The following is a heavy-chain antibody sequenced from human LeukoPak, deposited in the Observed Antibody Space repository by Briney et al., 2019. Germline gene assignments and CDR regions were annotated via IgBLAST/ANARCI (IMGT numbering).Heavy chain of an antibody. J-gene: IGHJ5*02. CDR3: ARHRDRSDSYLNWFDP. CDR2: IIPIFGTT. CDR1: GGTFSSYA. D-gene: IGHD3-10*01. Sequence: SVKVSCKASGGTFSSYAISWVRQAPGQGLEWMGGIIPIFGTTNYAQKFQGRVTITADESTSTAYMELSSLRSEDTAVYYCARHRDRSDSYLNWFDPWGQGTLVTVSS. V-gene: IGHV1-69*13.